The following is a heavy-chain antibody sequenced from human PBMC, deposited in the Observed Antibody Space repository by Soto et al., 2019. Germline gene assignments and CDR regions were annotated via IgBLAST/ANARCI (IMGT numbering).Heavy chain of an antibody. CDR2: IYYSGST. CDR3: ARHLKWELDALDI. J-gene: IGHJ3*02. D-gene: IGHD1-26*01. Sequence: SETLSLTCTVSGGSISSYYWSWIRQPPGKGLEWIGYIYYSGSTNYNPSLKSRFTISVDRSKNQFSLKLSSVTAADTAVYYCARHLKWELDALDIWGQGTMVTVSS. CDR1: GGSISSYY. V-gene: IGHV4-59*08.